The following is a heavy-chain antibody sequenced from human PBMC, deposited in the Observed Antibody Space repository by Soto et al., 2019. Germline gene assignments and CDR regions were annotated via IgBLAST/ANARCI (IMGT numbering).Heavy chain of an antibody. D-gene: IGHD2-2*01. V-gene: IGHV4-59*08. CDR1: GGSISSYY. CDR2: IYYSGST. Sequence: SETLSLTCTVSGGSISSYYWSWIRQPPGKGLEWIGYIYYSGSTNYNPSLKSRVTISVDTSKNQFSLKLSSVTAADTAVYYCAGCPGQLLSDWFDPWGQGTLVTVS. J-gene: IGHJ5*02. CDR3: AGCPGQLLSDWFDP.